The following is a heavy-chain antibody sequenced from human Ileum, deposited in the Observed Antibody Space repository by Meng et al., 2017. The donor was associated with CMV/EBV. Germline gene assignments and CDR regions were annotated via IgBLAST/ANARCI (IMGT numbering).Heavy chain of an antibody. CDR2: TNEDGSDK. J-gene: IGHJ4*02. CDR3: ASTGPLYGLYFCY. CDR1: GSSFSNSW. V-gene: IGHV3-7*01. Sequence: GESLKISCAASGSSFSNSWMIWVRRAPGKGLEWVAKTNEDGSDKYYVDSVKCRFTIFRDNAKNSVYLQMNSLRAEDTAVYYCASTGPLYGLYFCYWGQGTLVTVSS. D-gene: IGHD2-8*01.